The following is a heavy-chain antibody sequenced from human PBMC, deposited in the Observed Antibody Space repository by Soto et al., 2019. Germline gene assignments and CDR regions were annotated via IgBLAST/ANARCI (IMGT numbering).Heavy chain of an antibody. CDR2: ISGSGGST. D-gene: IGHD2-15*01. J-gene: IGHJ4*02. V-gene: IGHV3-23*01. CDR1: GFTFSSYA. CDR3: ANGPIVVADLLIAY. Sequence: GGSLRLSCAASGFTFSSYAMSWVRQARGKGLEWVSAISGSGGSTYYADSVKGRFTISRDNSKNTLYLQMNSLRAEDTAVYYCANGPIVVADLLIAYWGQGTLVTVSS.